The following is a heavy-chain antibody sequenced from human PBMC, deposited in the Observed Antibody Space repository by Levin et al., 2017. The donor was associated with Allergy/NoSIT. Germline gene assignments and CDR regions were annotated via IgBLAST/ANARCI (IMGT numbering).Heavy chain of an antibody. V-gene: IGHV4-39*01. D-gene: IGHD6-19*01. Sequence: GSLRLSCTVSGGSISSSSYYWGWIRQPPGTGLEWIGSIYYSGSTYYNPSLKSRVTISVDTSKNQFSLKLSSVTAADTAVYYCARHAYSSGWYSLDWYFDLWGRGTLVTVSS. CDR1: GGSISSSSYY. CDR2: IYYSGST. J-gene: IGHJ2*01. CDR3: ARHAYSSGWYSLDWYFDL.